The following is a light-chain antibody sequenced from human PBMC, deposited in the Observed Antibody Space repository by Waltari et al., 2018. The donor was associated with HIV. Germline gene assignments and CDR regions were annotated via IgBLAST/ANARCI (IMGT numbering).Light chain of an antibody. J-gene: IGLJ2*01. CDR2: EVS. Sequence: QSALTQPASVSGSLGQSVTIPCSGANLDIGVYHYVSWYQQHPGKAPQLIIHEVSNRPSGVPHRFSGSKSGNTASLTISGLQAEDESDYYCSSFITTTTHVVFGGGTRLTVL. CDR1: NLDIGVYHY. CDR3: SSFITTTTHVV. V-gene: IGLV2-14*01.